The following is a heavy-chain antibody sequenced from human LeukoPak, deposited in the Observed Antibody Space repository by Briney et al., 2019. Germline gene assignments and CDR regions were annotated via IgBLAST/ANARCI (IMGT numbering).Heavy chain of an antibody. V-gene: IGHV3-48*02. CDR3: ARDHDWSFDY. CDR2: ISGSTRTI. CDR1: GFSFSAYS. D-gene: IGHD2-21*01. J-gene: IGHJ4*02. Sequence: PGGSLRLSCVASGFSFSAYSMNWVRQAPGKGLEWIAYISGSTRTINYADSVKGRFTISRDNAKNSLYLQMNSLRDEDTAIYYCARDHDWSFDYWGQGTPVTVSS.